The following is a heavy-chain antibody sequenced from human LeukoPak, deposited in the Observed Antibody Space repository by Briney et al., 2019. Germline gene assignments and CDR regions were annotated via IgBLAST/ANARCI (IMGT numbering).Heavy chain of an antibody. CDR2: FDPEDGET. J-gene: IGHJ6*02. Sequence: ASVKVSCKVSGYTLTELSMHWVRQAPGKGLEWMGGFDPEDGETIYAQKFQCRVTMTEDTSTDTAYMELSSLRSEDTAVYYCATAKFDYYGMDVWGQGTTVTVSS. D-gene: IGHD3-16*01. CDR1: GYTLTELS. V-gene: IGHV1-24*01. CDR3: ATAKFDYYGMDV.